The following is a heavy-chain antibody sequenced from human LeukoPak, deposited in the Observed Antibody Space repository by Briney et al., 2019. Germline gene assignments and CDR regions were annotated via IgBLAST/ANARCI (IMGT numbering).Heavy chain of an antibody. CDR1: GFSFSMYS. CDR2: ISGGSPVI. J-gene: IGHJ4*02. Sequence: GGSLRLSCAASGFSFSMYSMNWVRQAPGKGLEWVSHISGGSPVIDYADSVKGRFSISRDNSRNTLYLYMSSLRVEDTAMYYCARDRVRRGSGSYQYWGQGTLVTVSS. V-gene: IGHV3-48*01. D-gene: IGHD1-26*01. CDR3: ARDRVRRGSGSYQY.